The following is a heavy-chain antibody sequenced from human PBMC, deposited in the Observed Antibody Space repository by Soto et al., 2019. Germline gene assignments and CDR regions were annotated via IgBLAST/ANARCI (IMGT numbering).Heavy chain of an antibody. J-gene: IGHJ4*02. CDR2: ISGSGGST. Sequence: EVQLLESGGGLVQPGGSLRLSCAASGFSFSSYAMSWVRQAPGKGLEWVSGISGSGGSTYYADSVKGRFTISRDNSENKLFLQMNSLKAEDTAVYYCAKKYCSGGRGYGVDYWGQGTLVTVSS. CDR1: GFSFSSYA. CDR3: AKKYCSGGRGYGVDY. V-gene: IGHV3-23*01. D-gene: IGHD2-15*01.